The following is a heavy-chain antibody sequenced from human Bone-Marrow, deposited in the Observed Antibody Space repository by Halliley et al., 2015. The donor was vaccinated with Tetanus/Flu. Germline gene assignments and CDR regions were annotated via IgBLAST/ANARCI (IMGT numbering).Heavy chain of an antibody. Sequence: WVSSITASGNYIYYADSVKGRFTISRDNAKKSIYLQMHSLRADDTAIYYCARETNIAGVPFDSWGQGTLVTVSS. V-gene: IGHV3-21*01. CDR3: ARETNIAGVPFDS. J-gene: IGHJ4*02. D-gene: IGHD6-13*01. CDR2: ITASGNYI.